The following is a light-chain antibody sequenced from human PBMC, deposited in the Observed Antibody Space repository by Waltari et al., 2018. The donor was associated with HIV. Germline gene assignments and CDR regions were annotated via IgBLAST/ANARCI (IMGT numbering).Light chain of an antibody. Sequence: QTVVTQEPSFSVSPGGTVTLTCGLSSGSVSTNSYPSWYQQTPGQAPRTLIYSTNTRASGVPDRFAGSILVNKAALTSTGAQADDESDYYCVLYMGSGVWVFGGGTKLTVL. CDR3: VLYMGSGVWV. CDR2: STN. V-gene: IGLV8-61*01. J-gene: IGLJ3*02. CDR1: SGSVSTNSY.